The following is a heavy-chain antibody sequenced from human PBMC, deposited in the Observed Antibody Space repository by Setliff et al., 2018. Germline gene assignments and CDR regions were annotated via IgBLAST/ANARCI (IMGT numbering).Heavy chain of an antibody. D-gene: IGHD5-12*01. CDR1: GYTFAKYG. V-gene: IGHV1-18*01. Sequence: ASVKVSCKAFGYTFAKYGTSWVRQAPGQGLEWMGWISGFNGNTKYAQKFQGRVTMTTDTSTSTGYMELRSLRSDDTAVYYCARERGDIVSTTSYYYYMDVWGKGTTVTVSS. CDR3: ARERGDIVSTTSYYYYMDV. J-gene: IGHJ6*03. CDR2: ISGFNGNT.